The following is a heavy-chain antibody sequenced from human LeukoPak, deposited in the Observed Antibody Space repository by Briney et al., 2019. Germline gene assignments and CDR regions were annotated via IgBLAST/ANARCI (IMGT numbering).Heavy chain of an antibody. CDR2: ISYDGSNK. CDR1: GFTFSSYA. V-gene: IGHV3-30-3*01. CDR3: ARDPNSSSWYRVWLDY. D-gene: IGHD6-13*01. J-gene: IGHJ4*02. Sequence: PGGSLRLSCAASGFTFSSYAMHWVRQAPGKGLEWVAVISYDGSNKYYADSVKGRFTISRDNSKNTLYLQMNSLRAEDTAVYYCARDPNSSSWYRVWLDYWGQGTLVTVSS.